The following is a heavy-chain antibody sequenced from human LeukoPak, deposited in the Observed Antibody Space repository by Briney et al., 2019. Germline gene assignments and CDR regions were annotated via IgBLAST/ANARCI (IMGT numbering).Heavy chain of an antibody. Sequence: GGSLGLSCVASGFSFRNYAIHWVRQAPGKGLEYVSVINTDGRITYYADSVKGRFTISRDNSKDTVYLQMGSLRGEDMAVYYCTRDGGSFCDFDYWGQGALVTVSS. V-gene: IGHV3-64*02. D-gene: IGHD1-26*01. CDR1: GFSFRNYA. CDR3: TRDGGSFCDFDY. CDR2: INTDGRIT. J-gene: IGHJ4*02.